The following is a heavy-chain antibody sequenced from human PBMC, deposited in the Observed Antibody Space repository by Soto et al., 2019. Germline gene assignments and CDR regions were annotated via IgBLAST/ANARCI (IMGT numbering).Heavy chain of an antibody. CDR3: ARGAVGFDY. CDR1: GGTFSSYA. J-gene: IGHJ4*02. Sequence: QVQLVQSGAEVKKPGSSVKVSCKASGGTFSSYAISWVRQAPGQGLEWMGGIIPIFGTANYAQKFQGRVTITADEATSKAYRELSSLRSEDTAVYDCARGAVGFDYWGQGTLVTVSS. D-gene: IGHD6-19*01. CDR2: IIPIFGTA. V-gene: IGHV1-69*12.